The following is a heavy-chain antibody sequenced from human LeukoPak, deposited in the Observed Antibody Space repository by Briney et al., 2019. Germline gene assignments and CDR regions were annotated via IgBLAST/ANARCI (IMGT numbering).Heavy chain of an antibody. CDR3: ARDRGQTGYYWSYYYYMDV. CDR2: ISGGSSTM. J-gene: IGHJ6*03. CDR1: GFTFSDYS. Sequence: GGSLRLSCAASGFTFSDYSMNWVRQAPGKGLEWVSYISGGSSTMYYADSVRGRFTISRDNAKNSLYLQMNSLRAEDTAVYYCARDRGQTGYYWSYYYYMDVWGIGTTVTVSS. D-gene: IGHD3-9*01. V-gene: IGHV3-48*01.